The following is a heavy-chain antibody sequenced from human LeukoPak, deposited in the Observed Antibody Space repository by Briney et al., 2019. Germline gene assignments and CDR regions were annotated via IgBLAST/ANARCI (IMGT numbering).Heavy chain of an antibody. CDR1: GFTFDDYA. Sequence: GGSLRLSCAASGFTFDDYAMHWVRQAPGKGLEWVSGISWNSGSIGYADSVKGRFTISRDNAKNSLYLQMNSLRAEDTALYYCAEEPSGWYRDYWGQGTLVTVSS. CDR3: AEEPSGWYRDY. D-gene: IGHD6-19*01. J-gene: IGHJ4*02. CDR2: ISWNSGSI. V-gene: IGHV3-9*01.